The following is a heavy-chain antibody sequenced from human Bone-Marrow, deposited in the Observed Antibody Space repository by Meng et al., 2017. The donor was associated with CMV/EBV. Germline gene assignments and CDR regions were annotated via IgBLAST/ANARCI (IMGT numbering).Heavy chain of an antibody. Sequence: GGSLRLSCATSGFTFSNFWMTWVRQAPGKGLEWVANVIQDGSEKLYVDSVKGRFTVSRDNDKKSLYLQMNSLGAEDTAVYYCARRRGSSSFDYWGQGTLVTASS. D-gene: IGHD1-26*01. V-gene: IGHV3-7*01. J-gene: IGHJ4*02. CDR3: ARRRGSSSFDY. CDR2: VIQDGSEK. CDR1: GFTFSNFW.